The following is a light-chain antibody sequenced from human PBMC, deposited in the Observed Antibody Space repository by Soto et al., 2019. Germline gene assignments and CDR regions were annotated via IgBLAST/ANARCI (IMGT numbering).Light chain of an antibody. CDR2: DVT. CDR3: SSYTSNDTPEM. V-gene: IGLV2-11*01. Sequence: QAALTKPRSVSGSPGQSVTISCTGTSSDVGRYNYVSWYQQHPGKAPKLIIYDVTKRPSGVPDRFSGSKSGNTASLTISGLQAKDEVDYYCSSYTSNDTPEMFGTATKVTVL. J-gene: IGLJ1*01. CDR1: SSDVGRYNY.